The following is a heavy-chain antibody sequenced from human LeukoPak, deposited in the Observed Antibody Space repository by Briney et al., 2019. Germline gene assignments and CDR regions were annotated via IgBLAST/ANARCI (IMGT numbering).Heavy chain of an antibody. D-gene: IGHD3-22*01. J-gene: IGHJ6*02. CDR1: GFTFSSYA. CDR3: ARGVRGAYYDSSGYYSDYYGMDV. Sequence: GGSLRLSCAASGFTFSSYAMSWVRQAPGKGLEWVSAISGSGGSTYYADSVKGRFTISRDNSKNTLYLQMNSLRAEDTAVYYCARGVRGAYYDSSGYYSDYYGMDVWGQGTTVTVSS. CDR2: ISGSGGST. V-gene: IGHV3-23*01.